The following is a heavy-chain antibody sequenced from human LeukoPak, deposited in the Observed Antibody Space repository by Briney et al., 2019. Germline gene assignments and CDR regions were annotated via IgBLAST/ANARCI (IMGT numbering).Heavy chain of an antibody. D-gene: IGHD2-2*01. V-gene: IGHV3-48*01. CDR1: GFTFSRDW. Sequence: GGSLRLSCAASGFTFSRDWMHWVRQALGKGLEWISYIGISSGNTKYADSVKGRFTISGDKAKNSVYLQMNSLRVEDTAVYYCARDTKYAFDNWGQGTLVTVSS. CDR2: IGISSGNT. J-gene: IGHJ4*02. CDR3: ARDTKYAFDN.